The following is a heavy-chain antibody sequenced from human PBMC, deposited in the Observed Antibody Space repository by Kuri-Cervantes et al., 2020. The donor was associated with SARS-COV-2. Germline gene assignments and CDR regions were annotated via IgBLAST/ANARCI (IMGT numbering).Heavy chain of an antibody. CDR2: IGGSGVRT. D-gene: IGHD3-22*01. Sequence: GESLRPSCAASGFTFSSSAMNWVRQAPGKGLEWVSVIGGSGVRTNYADSVKGRFTISRDNSKNTLYLQMNSLRAEDTAVYYCATAYRGYHYWYFDLWGRGTLVTVSS. J-gene: IGHJ2*01. V-gene: IGHV3-23*01. CDR3: ATAYRGYHYWYFDL. CDR1: GFTFSSSA.